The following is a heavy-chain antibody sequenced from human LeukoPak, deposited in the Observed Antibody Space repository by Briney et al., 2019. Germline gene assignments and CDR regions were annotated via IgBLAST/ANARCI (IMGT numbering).Heavy chain of an antibody. CDR3: ARAPYGSGSYPNFDY. V-gene: IGHV1-2*02. Sequence: ASVKVSCKASGYTFTGYYMHWVRQAPGQGLEWMGWINPNSGGTNYAQKFQGRVTMTRDTSISTAYMELSRLRSDDTAVYYCARAPYGSGSYPNFDYWGQGTLVTVSS. J-gene: IGHJ4*02. CDR1: GYTFTGYY. D-gene: IGHD3-10*01. CDR2: INPNSGGT.